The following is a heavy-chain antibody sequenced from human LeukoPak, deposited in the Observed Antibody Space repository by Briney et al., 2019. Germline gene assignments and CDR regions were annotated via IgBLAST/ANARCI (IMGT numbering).Heavy chain of an antibody. Sequence: SVKVSCKASGGTFSSYAISWVRQAPGQGLEWMGGIIPIFGTANYAQKFQGRVTITADESTSIAYMELSSLRSEDTAVYYCARDRVDTAMVWNYWGQGTLVTVSS. CDR3: ARDRVDTAMVWNY. CDR1: GGTFSSYA. D-gene: IGHD5-18*01. V-gene: IGHV1-69*13. CDR2: IIPIFGTA. J-gene: IGHJ4*02.